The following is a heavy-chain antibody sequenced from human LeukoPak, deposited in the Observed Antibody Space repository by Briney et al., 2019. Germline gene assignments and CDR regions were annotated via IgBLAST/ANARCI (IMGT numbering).Heavy chain of an antibody. Sequence: SETLSLTYAVYGGSFSGYYWSWIRQPPGKRLEWIGEINHSGSTNYNPSLKSRVTISVDTSKNQFSLKLSSVTAADTAVYYCARVPGAAVIRFDYWGQGTLVTVSS. CDR2: INHSGST. D-gene: IGHD3-16*02. CDR1: GGSFSGYY. V-gene: IGHV4-34*01. CDR3: ARVPGAAVIRFDY. J-gene: IGHJ4*02.